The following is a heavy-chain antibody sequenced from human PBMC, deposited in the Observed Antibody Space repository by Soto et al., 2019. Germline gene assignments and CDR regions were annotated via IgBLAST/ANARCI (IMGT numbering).Heavy chain of an antibody. D-gene: IGHD3-22*01. Sequence: QVQLVESGGGVVQPGRSLRLSCAASGFTFSSYAMHWVRQAPGKGLEWVAVISYAGSNKYYADSVKGRFTISRDNSKNTLYLQMDSLRAEDTAVYYCASPGDYYDSNGYYLFDYWAREPWSPSPQ. CDR2: ISYAGSNK. CDR3: ASPGDYYDSNGYYLFDY. CDR1: GFTFSSYA. J-gene: IGHJ4*02. V-gene: IGHV3-30-3*01.